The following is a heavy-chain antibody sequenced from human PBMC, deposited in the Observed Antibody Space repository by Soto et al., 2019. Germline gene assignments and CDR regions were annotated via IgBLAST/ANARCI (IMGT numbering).Heavy chain of an antibody. CDR2: ISSSSSTI. V-gene: IGHV3-48*01. CDR1: GFTFSSYS. D-gene: IGHD3-10*01. Sequence: PGGSLRLSCAASGFTFSSYSMNWVRQAPGKGLEWVSYISSSSSTIYYADSVKGRFTISRDNAKNSLYLQMNSLRAEDTAVYYCARWACITMVRGVICYYYGMDVWGQGTTVTVSS. J-gene: IGHJ6*02. CDR3: ARWACITMVRGVICYYYGMDV.